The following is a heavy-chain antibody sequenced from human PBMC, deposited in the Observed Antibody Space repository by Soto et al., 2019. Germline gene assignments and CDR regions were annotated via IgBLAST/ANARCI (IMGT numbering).Heavy chain of an antibody. CDR1: GASVNSRDYH. Sequence: QVQLQESGPGLVKPSETLSLTCTVSGASVNSRDYHWSWIRQPPGRGLEWIGQVQNGGTTDFDSPSLKSRLTFTIDASKNQFSLKLNSVTAADTAIYYCAVLLAGGGGDGNWGQGTLVTVSS. V-gene: IGHV4-61*08. D-gene: IGHD3-10*01. J-gene: IGHJ4*02. CDR2: VQNGGTT. CDR3: AVLLAGGGGDGN.